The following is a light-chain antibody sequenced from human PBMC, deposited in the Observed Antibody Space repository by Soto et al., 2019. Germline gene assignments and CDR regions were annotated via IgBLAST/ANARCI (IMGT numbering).Light chain of an antibody. CDR2: GDS. CDR3: QFHDSSLGGYAV. Sequence: SVLTQPPSVSGAPGQRVTISCTGSSSSIGAGYDVQWYQQFPGTAPKVLIYGDSNRPSGVPDRFSGSRSGTSASLAITGLQAEDEAAYYCQFHDSSLGGYAVFGGGTQLTVL. CDR1: SSSIGAGYD. J-gene: IGLJ7*01. V-gene: IGLV1-40*01.